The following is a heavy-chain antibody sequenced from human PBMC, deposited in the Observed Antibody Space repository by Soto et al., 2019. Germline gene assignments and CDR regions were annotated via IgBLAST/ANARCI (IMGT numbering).Heavy chain of an antibody. V-gene: IGHV1-18*04. CDR1: GYTFTSYG. CDR3: ARVPSHDSSGPNDY. Sequence: GASVKVSCKASGYTFTSYGISWVRQAPGQGLEWMGWISAYNGNTNYAQKLQGRVTMTTDTSTSTAYMELRSLRSDDTAAYYCARVPSHDSSGPNDYWGQGTLVTVSS. J-gene: IGHJ4*02. CDR2: ISAYNGNT. D-gene: IGHD3-22*01.